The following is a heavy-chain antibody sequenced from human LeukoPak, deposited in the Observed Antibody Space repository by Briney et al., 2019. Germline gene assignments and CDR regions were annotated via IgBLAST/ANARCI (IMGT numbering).Heavy chain of an antibody. Sequence: SETLSLTCTVSGGSISSYYWSWIRQPPGKGLEWIGYIYYSGSTNYNPSLKSRVTISLDTSKNQFSLKLSSVTAADAAVYYCARDLYGSGSYLGYWGQGTLVTVSS. CDR3: ARDLYGSGSYLGY. CDR1: GGSISSYY. V-gene: IGHV4-59*01. D-gene: IGHD3-10*01. J-gene: IGHJ4*02. CDR2: IYYSGST.